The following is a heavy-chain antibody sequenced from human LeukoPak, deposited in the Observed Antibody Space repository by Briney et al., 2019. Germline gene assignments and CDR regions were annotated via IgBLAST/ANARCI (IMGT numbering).Heavy chain of an antibody. Sequence: ASVKVSCKASGYTFTSYGISWVRQAPGQGLEWMGWVSAYNGNTNYAQKLQGRVTMTTDTSTSTAYMELRSLRSDDTAVYYCARDTESPLGYCTNGVCLGDYWGQGTLVTVSS. CDR1: GYTFTSYG. J-gene: IGHJ4*02. CDR2: VSAYNGNT. V-gene: IGHV1-18*01. D-gene: IGHD2-8*01. CDR3: ARDTESPLGYCTNGVCLGDY.